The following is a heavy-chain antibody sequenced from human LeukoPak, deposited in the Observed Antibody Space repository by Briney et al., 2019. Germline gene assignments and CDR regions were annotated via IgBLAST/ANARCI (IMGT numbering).Heavy chain of an antibody. CDR3: ARVPLGSGWFHY. CDR1: GFTFSSYW. CDR2: INSDGSST. J-gene: IGHJ4*02. Sequence: GGSLRLSCAASGFTFSSYWMHWVRQAPGKGLVWVSRINSDGSSTSYADSVTGRFTISRDNAKNTLYLQMNSLRAEDTAVYYCARVPLGSGWFHYWGQGTLVTVSS. V-gene: IGHV3-74*01. D-gene: IGHD6-19*01.